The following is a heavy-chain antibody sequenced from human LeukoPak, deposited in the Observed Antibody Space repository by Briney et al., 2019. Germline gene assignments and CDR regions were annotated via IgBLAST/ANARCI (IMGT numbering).Heavy chain of an antibody. CDR3: ARVRLHRVPSNITFLFDN. D-gene: IGHD2/OR15-2a*01. J-gene: IGHJ4*02. CDR1: GGSITSDTYY. V-gene: IGHV4-31*03. Sequence: NPSETLSLTCSVSGGSITSDTYYWSWIRQHPEKGLEWIGYIYYTGSTSYRPSLKSRVSISLDTSKNQFSLNLKSVTAADTAVYFCARVRLHRVPSNITFLFDNWGQGALVTVSS. CDR2: IYYTGST.